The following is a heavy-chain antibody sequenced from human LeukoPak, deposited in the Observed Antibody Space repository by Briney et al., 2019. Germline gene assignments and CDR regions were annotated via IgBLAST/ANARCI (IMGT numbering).Heavy chain of an antibody. CDR3: ARMRGPTTGALDI. Sequence: GGSLRLSCGASGFTFITYTMIWVRQAPGKGREGVSSISSSSSTKYYADSVKGRFTISRDNADNSLYLQVASLRDEDTAIYYCARMRGPTTGALDIWGPGTMVAVSS. J-gene: IGHJ3*02. CDR1: GFTFITYT. D-gene: IGHD1-26*01. CDR2: ISSSSSTK. V-gene: IGHV3-48*02.